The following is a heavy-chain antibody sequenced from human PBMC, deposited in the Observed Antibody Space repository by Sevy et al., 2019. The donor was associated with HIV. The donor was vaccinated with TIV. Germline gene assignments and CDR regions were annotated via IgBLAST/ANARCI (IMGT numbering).Heavy chain of an antibody. V-gene: IGHV3-49*04. CDR3: TRVFSMYGMDV. CDR1: GFTFGDYA. J-gene: IGHJ6*02. Sequence: GGSLRLSCTASGFTFGDYAMSWVRQAPGKGLEWVGFIRSKAYGGTTEYAASVKGRFTISRDDSKSIAYLQMNSLKTEDTAEYYCTRVFSMYGMDVWGPGTTVTVSS. CDR2: IRSKAYGGTT. D-gene: IGHD2-2*01.